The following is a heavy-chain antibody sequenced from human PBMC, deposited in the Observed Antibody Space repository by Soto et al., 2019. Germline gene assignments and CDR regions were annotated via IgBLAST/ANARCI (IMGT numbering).Heavy chain of an antibody. J-gene: IGHJ4*02. Sequence: SQTLSLTCAISGDSVSSNSAAWNWIRQSPSRGLEWLGRTFYRSKWYNDYAESVKSRITTNPDTSKNQSSLQLNSVTPEDTAVYYCARESTMVRGVINPLDYWGQGTLVTVSS. V-gene: IGHV6-1*01. D-gene: IGHD3-10*01. CDR2: TFYRSKWYN. CDR3: ARESTMVRGVINPLDY. CDR1: GDSVSSNSAA.